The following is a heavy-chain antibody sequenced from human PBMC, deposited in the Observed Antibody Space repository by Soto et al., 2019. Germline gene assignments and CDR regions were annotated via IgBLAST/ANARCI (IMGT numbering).Heavy chain of an antibody. CDR2: ISYDGINE. V-gene: IGHV3-30*15. Sequence: QVQLVESGGSVVQPGRSLRLSCEASGFTFTSYAMHWVRQAPGKGLEWVAVISYDGINEYYADSVKGRFTISRDNSKNSLFRQRSSLRVEDTAVYYCARDRLRLGELSLIGYFDYWGQGTLVTVSS. CDR1: GFTFTSYA. CDR3: ARDRLRLGELSLIGYFDY. J-gene: IGHJ4*02. D-gene: IGHD3-16*02.